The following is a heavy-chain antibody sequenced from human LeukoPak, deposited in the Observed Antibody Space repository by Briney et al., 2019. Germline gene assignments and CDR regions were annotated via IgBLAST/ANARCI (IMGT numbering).Heavy chain of an antibody. J-gene: IGHJ6*03. CDR3: ARDAPPYNWNYVGNYYYMDV. Sequence: SVKVSCKASGGTFSSYAISWARQAPGQGLEWMGRIIPIFGTANYAQKFQGRVTITADKSTSTAYMELSSLRSEDTAVYYCARDAPPYNWNYVGNYYYMDVWGKGTTVTVSS. V-gene: IGHV1-69*06. CDR1: GGTFSSYA. D-gene: IGHD1-7*01. CDR2: IIPIFGTA.